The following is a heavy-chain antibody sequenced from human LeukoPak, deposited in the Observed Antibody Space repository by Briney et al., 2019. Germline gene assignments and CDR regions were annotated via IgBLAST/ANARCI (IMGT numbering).Heavy chain of an antibody. CDR3: ARARRVTYYFDY. J-gene: IGHJ4*02. CDR2: IYYSGST. Sequence: SETLSLTCTVSGGSISSGGYYWSWIRQHPGKGLEWIGYIYYSGSTYYNPSLKSRVTISVDTSKNQFSLKLSSVTAADTAVYYCARARRVTYYFDYWGQGTLVTVSP. CDR1: GGSISSGGYY. D-gene: IGHD2-21*02. V-gene: IGHV4-31*03.